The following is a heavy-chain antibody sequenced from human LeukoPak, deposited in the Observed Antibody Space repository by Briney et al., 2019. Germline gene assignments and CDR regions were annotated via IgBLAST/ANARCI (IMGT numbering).Heavy chain of an antibody. CDR1: GFTFSSYE. D-gene: IGHD3-22*01. V-gene: IGHV3-48*03. Sequence: PGGSLRLSCAASGFTFSSYEMNWVRQAPGKGLEWVSYISSSGSTIYYADSVKGRFTISRDNAKNSLYLQMNSLRAEDTAVYYCARDGDYYDSSGYYYSEFDYWGQGTLVTVSS. CDR3: ARDGDYYDSSGYYYSEFDY. CDR2: ISSSGSTI. J-gene: IGHJ4*02.